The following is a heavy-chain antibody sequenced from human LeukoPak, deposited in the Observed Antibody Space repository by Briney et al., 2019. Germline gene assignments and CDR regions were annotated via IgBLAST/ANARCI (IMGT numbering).Heavy chain of an antibody. V-gene: IGHV1-69*13. J-gene: IGHJ4*02. Sequence: ASVKVSCKASGGTFSSYAISWVRQAPGQGLEWMGGIIPIFGTANYAQKFQGRVTTTADESTSTAYMELSSLRSEDTAVYYCARGSYYDFWSGPIIRPYYFDYWGQGTLVTVSS. CDR2: IIPIFGTA. D-gene: IGHD3-3*01. CDR3: ARGSYYDFWSGPIIRPYYFDY. CDR1: GGTFSSYA.